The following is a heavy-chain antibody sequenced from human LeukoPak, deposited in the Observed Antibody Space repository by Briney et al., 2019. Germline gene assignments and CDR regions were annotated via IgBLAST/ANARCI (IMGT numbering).Heavy chain of an antibody. CDR1: VFTFSSYS. CDR3: ARDGYSGYAFDI. D-gene: IGHD5-12*01. V-gene: IGHV3-48*02. Sequence: GGSLRLSCAASVFTFSSYSMNWVRQASGKGLEWGSYISSSSRTIYYADSGKGRFTISRDNAKNSLDLQMNSLRDEDTAVYYCARDGYSGYAFDIWGQGTMVTVSS. CDR2: ISSSSRTI. J-gene: IGHJ3*02.